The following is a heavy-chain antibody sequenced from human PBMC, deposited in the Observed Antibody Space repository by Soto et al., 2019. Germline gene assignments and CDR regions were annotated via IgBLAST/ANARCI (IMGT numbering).Heavy chain of an antibody. Sequence: GGSLRLSCASSGFTFISHWMHWVRQAPGKGLVWVSHIGPDGSSTRDADSVQDRFTTSRDNARNALYLQMNSLRDEDTAVYYCARDNNWSYDYWGQGILVTVSS. CDR2: IGPDGSST. D-gene: IGHD1-1*01. V-gene: IGHV3-74*01. J-gene: IGHJ4*02. CDR3: ARDNNWSYDY. CDR1: GFTFISHW.